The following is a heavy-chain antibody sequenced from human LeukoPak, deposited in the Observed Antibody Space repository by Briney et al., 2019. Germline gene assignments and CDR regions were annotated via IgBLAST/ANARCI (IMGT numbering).Heavy chain of an antibody. CDR3: AKVVRAAAYYYGMDV. D-gene: IGHD2-15*01. CDR2: ISGSGGST. V-gene: IGHV3-23*01. CDR1: GLTFSSYA. Sequence: GGSLRLSCAASGLTFSSYAMSWVRQAPGKGLEWVSAISGSGGSTYYADSVKGRFTISRDNSKNTLYLQMNSLRAEDTAVYYCAKVVRAAAYYYGMDVWGQGTTVTVSS. J-gene: IGHJ6*02.